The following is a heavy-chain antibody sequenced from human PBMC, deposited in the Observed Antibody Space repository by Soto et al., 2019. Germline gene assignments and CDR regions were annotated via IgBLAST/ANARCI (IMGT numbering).Heavy chain of an antibody. J-gene: IGHJ6*02. D-gene: IGHD6-19*01. CDR1: GFTFSSYA. V-gene: IGHV3-23*01. Sequence: GGSLRLSCAASGFTFSSYAMSWVRQAPGKGLEWVSAISGSGGSTYYADSVKGRFTISRDNSKNTLYLQMNSLRAEDTAVYYCAKSQSGWGYYYGMDVWGQGTTVTVSS. CDR2: ISGSGGST. CDR3: AKSQSGWGYYYGMDV.